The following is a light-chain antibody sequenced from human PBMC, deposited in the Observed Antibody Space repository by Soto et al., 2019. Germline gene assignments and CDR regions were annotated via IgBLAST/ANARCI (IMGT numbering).Light chain of an antibody. Sequence: DIQLTQSPSFLSASVGDRVTITCRASQGISSYLAWYQQKPGKAPKLLIYAASTLQSGVPSRFSGSGSGTEFTLTIACLQPEDFATYYCQQLNSYPLTCGGGTKVEIK. CDR2: AAS. CDR1: QGISSY. V-gene: IGKV1-9*01. CDR3: QQLNSYPLT. J-gene: IGKJ4*01.